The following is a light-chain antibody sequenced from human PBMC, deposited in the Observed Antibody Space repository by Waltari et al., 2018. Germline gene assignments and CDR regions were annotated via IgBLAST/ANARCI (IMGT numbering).Light chain of an antibody. J-gene: IGKJ4*01. CDR2: DSS. CDR1: KSVGTY. Sequence: EIVLTQSPDILSFSPGERATLSCRASKSVGTYLAWYQQRPGQSPRLFIYDSSYRATGIPARFSGSGSETDFTLTISSLQPEDFAVYYCQQRRNWPLTFGGGTRVQI. V-gene: IGKV3-11*01. CDR3: QQRRNWPLT.